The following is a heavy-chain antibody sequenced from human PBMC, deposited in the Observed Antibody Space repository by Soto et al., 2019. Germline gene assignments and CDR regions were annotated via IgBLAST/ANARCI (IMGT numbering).Heavy chain of an antibody. D-gene: IGHD5-12*01. Sequence: SQTMSLPCAVDGGNFIGYCWRWISKKTGKGLEWIGEINHSGSTNYNPSLKSRVTISVDTSKNQFSLKLSSVTAADTAVYYCARKGSGFGYDFFDYWGQGTLVTVSS. CDR3: ARKGSGFGYDFFDY. J-gene: IGHJ4*02. CDR2: INHSGST. V-gene: IGHV4-34*01. CDR1: GGNFIGYC.